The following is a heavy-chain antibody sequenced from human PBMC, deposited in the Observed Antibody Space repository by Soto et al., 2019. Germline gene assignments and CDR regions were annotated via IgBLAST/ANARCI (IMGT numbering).Heavy chain of an antibody. CDR3: ARVDILTGYAFDI. V-gene: IGHV3-48*03. Sequence: PGGSLRLSCAASGFTFSIYEMNWVRQAPGKGLEWVSYISSSGSTIYYADSVKGRFTISRDNAKNSLYLQMNSLRAEDTAVYYCARVDILTGYAFDIWGQGTMVTVSS. D-gene: IGHD3-9*01. CDR2: ISSSGSTI. J-gene: IGHJ3*02. CDR1: GFTFSIYE.